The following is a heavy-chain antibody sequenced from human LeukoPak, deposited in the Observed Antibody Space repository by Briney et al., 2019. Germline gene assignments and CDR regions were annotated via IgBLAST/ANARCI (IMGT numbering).Heavy chain of an antibody. CDR1: GDSVSSNSAA. Sequence: RSQTLSLTCAISGDSVSSNSAAWNWIRQSPSRGLEWLGRSYYRSKWYNGYAVSVKSRISINPDISKNQFSLQLNSVTPEDTAVYYCARWGNSAFDYWGQGTLVTVSS. J-gene: IGHJ4*02. V-gene: IGHV6-1*01. D-gene: IGHD4-23*01. CDR3: ARWGNSAFDY. CDR2: SYYRSKWYN.